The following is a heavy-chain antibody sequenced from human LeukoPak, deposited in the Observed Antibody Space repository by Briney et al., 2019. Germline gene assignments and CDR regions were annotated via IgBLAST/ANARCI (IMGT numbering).Heavy chain of an antibody. V-gene: IGHV5-51*01. Sequence: HGESLKISCKGSGYSFPSYWIAWVRQMPGKGLEWMGIIYPGDSETRYSPSFQGQVTISADKSISTAYLQWSSLKASDTAMYYCARRIAVSATFDYWGQGTLVTVSS. J-gene: IGHJ4*02. CDR2: IYPGDSET. D-gene: IGHD6-13*01. CDR1: GYSFPSYW. CDR3: ARRIAVSATFDY.